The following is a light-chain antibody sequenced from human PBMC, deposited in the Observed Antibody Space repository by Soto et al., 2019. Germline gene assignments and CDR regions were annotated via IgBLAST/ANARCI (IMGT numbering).Light chain of an antibody. J-gene: IGKJ1*01. CDR1: QSISYY. V-gene: IGKV1-39*01. Sequence: DIQMTQSPSSLSASVVDRVTITCRASQSISYYLNWYQQKPGRAPRLLIYTTSSLQSGVPSKFSGSASGTDFTLTISSLQPEDFATYYCQQSYTTPWTFGQGTKVEIK. CDR3: QQSYTTPWT. CDR2: TTS.